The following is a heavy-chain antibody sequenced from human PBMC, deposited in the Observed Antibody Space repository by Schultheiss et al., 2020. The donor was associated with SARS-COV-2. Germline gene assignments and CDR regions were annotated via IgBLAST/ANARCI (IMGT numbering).Heavy chain of an antibody. V-gene: IGHV3-23*01. CDR1: GFTFTSYA. J-gene: IGHJ3*02. CDR2: ISGSGGNT. Sequence: GGSLRLSCAASGFTFTSYAMSWVRQAPGKGLEWVSAISGSGGNTYYADSVKGRFTISRDNAKNSLYLQMNSLRAEDTAVYYCARWGTITIFGVVIVQAFDIWGQGTMVTVSS. D-gene: IGHD3-3*01. CDR3: ARWGTITIFGVVIVQAFDI.